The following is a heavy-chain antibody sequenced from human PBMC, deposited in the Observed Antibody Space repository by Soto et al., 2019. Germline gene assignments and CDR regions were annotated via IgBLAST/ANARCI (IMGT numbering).Heavy chain of an antibody. Sequence: GGSLRLSCAASGFTFDDYAMHWVRQAPGKGLEWVSGISWNSGSIGYADSVKGRFTISRDNAKNPLYLQMNSLRAEDTALYYCAKDGAARGATDAFDIWGQGTMVTVSS. V-gene: IGHV3-9*01. D-gene: IGHD3-10*01. J-gene: IGHJ3*02. CDR1: GFTFDDYA. CDR2: ISWNSGSI. CDR3: AKDGAARGATDAFDI.